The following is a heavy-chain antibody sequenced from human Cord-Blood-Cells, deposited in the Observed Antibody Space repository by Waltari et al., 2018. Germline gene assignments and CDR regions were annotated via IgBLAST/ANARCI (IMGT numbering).Heavy chain of an antibody. D-gene: IGHD6-13*01. J-gene: IGHJ4*02. Sequence: EVQLVESGGGLLKPGGSLRLSCAASGSTISSYRMNWVRQAPGKGLEWDSSISSSSSYIYYADSVKGRFTISRDNAKNSLYLQMNSLRAEDTAVYYCARVGVSAAGTGDYWGQGTLVTVSS. CDR2: ISSSSSYI. CDR1: GSTISSYR. CDR3: ARVGVSAAGTGDY. V-gene: IGHV3-21*01.